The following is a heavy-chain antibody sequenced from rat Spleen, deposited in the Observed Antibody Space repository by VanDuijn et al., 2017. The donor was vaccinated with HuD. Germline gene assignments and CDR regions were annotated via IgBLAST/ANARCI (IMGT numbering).Heavy chain of an antibody. D-gene: IGHD4-6*01. Sequence: EVQLVESGGGLVQPGRPLKLSCAASGFTFSDYYMAWVRQAPTKGLEWVAYISTAGGNTYYRDSVRGRFTISRDNAKSTLYLQMDSLRSEDTATYYCARGTYFRHWGQGVMVTVSS. V-gene: IGHV5-25*01. CDR1: GFTFSDYY. J-gene: IGHJ2*01. CDR2: ISTAGGNT. CDR3: ARGTYFRH.